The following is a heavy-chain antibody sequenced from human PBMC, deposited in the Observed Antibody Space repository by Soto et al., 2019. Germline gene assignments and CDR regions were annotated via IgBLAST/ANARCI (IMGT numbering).Heavy chain of an antibody. D-gene: IGHD4-17*01. V-gene: IGHV3-23*01. Sequence: GGALKLSCATSGFPFSRYSMSLGRQAPGKGLEWVSAIGGSGDSTYYADSVKGRFTISRDNSKNTLYLQMNSLRAEDTAVYYCAKPVLPTVVINYYFDYWGQGTLVTVSS. J-gene: IGHJ4*02. CDR2: IGGSGDST. CDR3: AKPVLPTVVINYYFDY. CDR1: GFPFSRYS.